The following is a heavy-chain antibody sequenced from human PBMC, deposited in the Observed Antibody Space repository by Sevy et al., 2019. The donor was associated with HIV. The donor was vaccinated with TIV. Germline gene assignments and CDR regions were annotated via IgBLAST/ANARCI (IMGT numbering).Heavy chain of an antibody. J-gene: IGHJ4*01. CDR3: ARVVDFWSGYLDY. CDR1: GDSISSSTYH. D-gene: IGHD3-3*01. Sequence: SETLSLTCTVSGDSISSSTYHWGWIRQSPGKGLEWIGNIYYSGNTNYNPSLTSRATISVDTSKNQFSLNLTPVTAADTAVYYCARVVDFWSGYLDYWGQGTLVTVSS. V-gene: IGHV4-39*01. CDR2: IYYSGNT.